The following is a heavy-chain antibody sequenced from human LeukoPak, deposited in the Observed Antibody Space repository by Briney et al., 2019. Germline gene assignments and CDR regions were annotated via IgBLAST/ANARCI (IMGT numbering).Heavy chain of an antibody. D-gene: IGHD6-13*01. J-gene: IGHJ4*02. CDR1: GFTFSSYG. CDR2: IRYDGSNK. Sequence: GGSLRLSCAASGFTFSSYGMHWVRQAPGKGLEWVVFIRYDGSNKYYADSVKGRFTISRDNSKNTLYLQMNSLRAEDTAVYYCAKDGSYSSSWGDFDYWGQGTLVTVSS. CDR3: AKDGSYSSSWGDFDY. V-gene: IGHV3-30*02.